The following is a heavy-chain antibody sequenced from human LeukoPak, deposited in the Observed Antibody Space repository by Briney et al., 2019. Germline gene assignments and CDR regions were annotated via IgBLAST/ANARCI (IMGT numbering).Heavy chain of an antibody. CDR2: ISYDGSNK. CDR1: GFTFSSYA. V-gene: IGHV3-30-3*01. Sequence: GGSLRLSCAAAGFTFSSYAMHWVRQAPGKGLEWVAVISYDGSNKYYADSVKGRFTISRDNSKNTLYLQMSSLRAEDTAVYYCARDPLIDCSSTSCQEGWYFDLWGRGTLVTVSS. CDR3: ARDPLIDCSSTSCQEGWYFDL. J-gene: IGHJ2*01. D-gene: IGHD2-2*01.